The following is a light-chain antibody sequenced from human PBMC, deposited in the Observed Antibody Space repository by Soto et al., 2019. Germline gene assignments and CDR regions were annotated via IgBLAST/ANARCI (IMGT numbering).Light chain of an antibody. CDR1: QRILYSSNNKNY. Sequence: DIVMTQSPDSLAVSLGERATINCKSSQRILYSSNNKNYLAWYQQKAGQPPKLLIYWASTRESGVPERFSASGSGTDFTLTISSLQAEDVAVYYCQQYFSTPLTFGPGTKVDIK. CDR3: QQYFSTPLT. CDR2: WAS. J-gene: IGKJ3*01. V-gene: IGKV4-1*01.